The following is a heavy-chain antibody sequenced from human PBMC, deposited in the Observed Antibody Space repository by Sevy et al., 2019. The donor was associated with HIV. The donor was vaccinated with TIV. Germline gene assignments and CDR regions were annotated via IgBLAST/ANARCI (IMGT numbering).Heavy chain of an antibody. CDR1: RSTFVSND. D-gene: IGHD3-22*01. Sequence: ASVKVSCKASRSTFVSNDINWLRQAPGQGLEWVGWMRPNSGEVGYAQKFQGRVTMTRNISITTAYMELGRLRFDDPAVYYCAQGYYFTYWGQGTVVTVSS. V-gene: IGHV1-8*01. CDR2: MRPNSGEV. J-gene: IGHJ4*02. CDR3: AQGYYFTY.